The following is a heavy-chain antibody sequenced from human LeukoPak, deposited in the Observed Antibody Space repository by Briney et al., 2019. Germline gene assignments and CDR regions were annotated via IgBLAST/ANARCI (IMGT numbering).Heavy chain of an antibody. J-gene: IGHJ4*02. CDR3: ARGQKYSTGWYYFDY. CDR1: GFTVSNNY. D-gene: IGHD6-19*01. CDR2: IYSGGST. V-gene: IGHV3-66*01. Sequence: PGGSLRLSCAASGFTVSNNYMSWVRQAPGKGLEWVSVIYSGGSTYYADSVKGRFTISRDNSKNTLYLQMNSLRAEDTAVYYCARGQKYSTGWYYFDYWGQGTLVIVSS.